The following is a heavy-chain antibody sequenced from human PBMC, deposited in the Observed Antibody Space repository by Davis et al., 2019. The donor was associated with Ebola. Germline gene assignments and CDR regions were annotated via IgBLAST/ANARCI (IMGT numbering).Heavy chain of an antibody. V-gene: IGHV4-59*01. CDR1: GGSISSYY. CDR2: IYYSGST. D-gene: IGHD3-10*01. Sequence: MPSETLSLTCTVSGGSISSYYWSWIRQPPGKGLEWIGYIYYSGSTNYNPSLKSRVTISVDTSKNQFSLKLSFVTAADTAVYYCARGRASRGRYYYYYGMDVWGQGTTVTVSS. CDR3: ARGRASRGRYYYYYGMDV. J-gene: IGHJ6*02.